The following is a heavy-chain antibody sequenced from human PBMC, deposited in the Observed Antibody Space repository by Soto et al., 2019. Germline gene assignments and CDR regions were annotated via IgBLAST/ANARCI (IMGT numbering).Heavy chain of an antibody. V-gene: IGHV3-23*01. CDR3: AKNWDTTSSSSSH. J-gene: IGHJ4*02. Sequence: GGSLRLSCAASGFTFSTYAMSWVRQAPGKGLEWVSAISGTGGSTYYADSVKGRFTISRDNSKNTLYLQMNSLRAEDTAVYYCAKNWDTTSSSSSHWGQGTLVTVSS. CDR1: GFTFSTYA. D-gene: IGHD6-6*01. CDR2: ISGTGGST.